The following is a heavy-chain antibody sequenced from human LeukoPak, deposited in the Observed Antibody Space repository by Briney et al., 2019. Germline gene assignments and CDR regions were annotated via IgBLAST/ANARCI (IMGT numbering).Heavy chain of an antibody. CDR2: IYPGDVRT. J-gene: IGHJ6*03. CDR3: ARHVLAVAGDYYYYYMDV. Sequence: GGSLEISCQGSGYSFTSYWMGGGGRLPGKGRGGMGIIYPGDVRTRYSPSFQGQVTISADKSISIAYLQWSSLKASDTAIYYCARHVLAVAGDYYYYYMDVWGKGTTVTVSS. V-gene: IGHV5-51*01. D-gene: IGHD6-19*01. CDR1: GYSFTSYW.